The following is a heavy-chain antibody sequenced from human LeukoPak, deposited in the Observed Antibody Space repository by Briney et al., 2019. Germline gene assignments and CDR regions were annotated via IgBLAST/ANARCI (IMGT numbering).Heavy chain of an antibody. CDR1: GGTFSGYA. J-gene: IGHJ4*02. Sequence: SVKVSCKASGGTFSGYAISWVRQAPGQGLEWMGGIIPTFGTVNYAQKFQGRVTITADESTSTGYMELGSLRSEDTAVYYCARDREVGATTLAFDYWGQGTLVTVSS. D-gene: IGHD1-26*01. CDR2: IIPTFGTV. V-gene: IGHV1-69*01. CDR3: ARDREVGATTLAFDY.